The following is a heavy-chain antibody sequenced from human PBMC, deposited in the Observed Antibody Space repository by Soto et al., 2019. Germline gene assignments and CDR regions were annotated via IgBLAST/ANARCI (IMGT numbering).Heavy chain of an antibody. CDR2: IYHSGST. CDR1: SGSISSSNW. Sequence: SETVSLTCAVSSGSISSSNWWSWVRQPPGKGLEWIGEIYHSGSTNYNPSLKSRVTISVDKSKNQFSLKLSSVTAADTAVYYCARGPIPQQWLVSDYYYYMDVWGKGTTVTVSS. J-gene: IGHJ6*03. D-gene: IGHD6-19*01. V-gene: IGHV4-4*02. CDR3: ARGPIPQQWLVSDYYYYMDV.